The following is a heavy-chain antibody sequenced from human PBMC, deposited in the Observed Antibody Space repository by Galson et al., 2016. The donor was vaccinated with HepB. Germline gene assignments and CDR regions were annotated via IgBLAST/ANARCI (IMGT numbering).Heavy chain of an antibody. V-gene: IGHV6-1*01. D-gene: IGHD7-27*01. CDR1: GDSVSSNSAG. CDR3: ARSYLLGRGFGW. Sequence: CAISGDSVSSNSAGWYWIRQSPSRGLEWLGRTYYRSNWRNDYADSVKSRVTINPDTSKNHFSLQLNSVTPEDTAVYYCARSYLLGRGFGWWGQGTLVTVSS. CDR2: TYYRSNWRN. J-gene: IGHJ4*02.